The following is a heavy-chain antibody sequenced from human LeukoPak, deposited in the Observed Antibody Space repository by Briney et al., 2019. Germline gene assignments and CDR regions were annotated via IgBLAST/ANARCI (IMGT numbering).Heavy chain of an antibody. D-gene: IGHD5-12*01. CDR1: GGTFSSYA. V-gene: IGHV1-18*01. Sequence: GSSVKVSCKASGGTFSSYAISWVRQAPGQGLEWMGWISAYNGNTNYAQKLRGRVTMTTDTSTSTAYMELRSLRSDDTAVYYCARDGDRYGYSGYVDAFDIWGQGTMVTVSS. CDR3: ARDGDRYGYSGYVDAFDI. CDR2: ISAYNGNT. J-gene: IGHJ3*02.